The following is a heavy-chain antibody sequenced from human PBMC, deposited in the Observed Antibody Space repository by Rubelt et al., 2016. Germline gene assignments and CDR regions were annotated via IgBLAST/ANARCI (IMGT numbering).Heavy chain of an antibody. J-gene: IGHJ4*02. CDR1: GGSLSSSAYY. CDR3: ARVTYVRVSSGRFSFYDY. CDR2: TSYSGST. D-gene: IGHD2/OR15-2a*01. V-gene: IGHV4-39*07. Sequence: QLQLQESGPGLVKPSETLSLTCTVSGGSLSSSAYYWGWIRQPPGKGLEWIGSTSYSGSTYYNPSLKSRVTISVDTTNDQFALGLKSVTAAGTAGDCCARVTYVRVSSGRFSFYDYWGRGTRVTVSS.